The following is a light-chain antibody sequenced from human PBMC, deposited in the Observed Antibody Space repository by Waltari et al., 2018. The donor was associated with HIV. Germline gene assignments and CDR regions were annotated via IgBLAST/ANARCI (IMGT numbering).Light chain of an antibody. V-gene: IGLV1-51*01. CDR3: GTWDSSLSAGI. Sequence: QSVLTQPPSVSAAPGQKITIPCSGSTPNIRSSYVTWYQQLPGTAPKLLIYDDYKRPSGIPDRFAGSKSGTSATLAITGLQTGDEADYYCGTWDSSLSAGIFGGGTKLTVL. CDR2: DDY. CDR1: TPNIRSSY. J-gene: IGLJ2*01.